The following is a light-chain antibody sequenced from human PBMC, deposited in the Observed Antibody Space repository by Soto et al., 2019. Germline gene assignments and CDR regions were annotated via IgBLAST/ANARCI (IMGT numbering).Light chain of an antibody. CDR2: DAS. Sequence: EIVLTQSQATLSLSPGERATLSCRPSQSVSSYLAWYQQKPGQAPRLLIYDASHRATGIPARFSGSGYGTDFTLTISSLEPEDFAVYYCQQRSNWPFLTFGGGTKVEIK. CDR3: QQRSNWPFLT. J-gene: IGKJ4*01. CDR1: QSVSSY. V-gene: IGKV3-11*01.